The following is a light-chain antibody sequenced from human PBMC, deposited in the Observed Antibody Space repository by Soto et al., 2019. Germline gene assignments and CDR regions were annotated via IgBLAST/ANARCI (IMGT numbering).Light chain of an antibody. J-gene: IGKJ1*01. V-gene: IGKV1-5*01. CDR1: QSISSW. Sequence: DIQMTQSPSTLSASVGDRVTITSRASQSISSWLAWYQQKPGKAPKLLIYDASSLESGVPSRFSGSGSGTEFTLTISSLQPDDFATYYCQQYNSYHWTFGQGTKV. CDR3: QQYNSYHWT. CDR2: DAS.